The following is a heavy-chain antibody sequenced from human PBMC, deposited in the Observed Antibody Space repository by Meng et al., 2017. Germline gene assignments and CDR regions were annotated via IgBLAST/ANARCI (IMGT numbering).Heavy chain of an antibody. CDR3: ASDTYCSSTSCYGWGGYYYYGMDV. CDR1: GGTFSSYA. D-gene: IGHD2-2*01. V-gene: IGHV1-69*13. CDR2: IIPIFGTA. Sequence: SVNVSCKASGGTFSSYAISWVRQAPGQGLEWMAGIIPIFGTANYAQKFQGRVTITADESTSTAYMELSSLRSEDTAVYYCASDTYCSSTSCYGWGGYYYYGMDVWGQGTTVTVSS. J-gene: IGHJ6*02.